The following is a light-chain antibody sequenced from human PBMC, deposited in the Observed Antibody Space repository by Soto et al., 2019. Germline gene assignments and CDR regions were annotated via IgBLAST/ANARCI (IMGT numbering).Light chain of an antibody. Sequence: EIVMTQSPATLSVSPGERATLSCRASQSVSSNLDWYQQKPGQAPRLLIYGASTRATGIPARFSGSGSGTEFTLTISSLQSEDFAVYYCQKYNNWPPLTFGGGTKVEIK. CDR3: QKYNNWPPLT. J-gene: IGKJ4*01. V-gene: IGKV3-15*01. CDR2: GAS. CDR1: QSVSSN.